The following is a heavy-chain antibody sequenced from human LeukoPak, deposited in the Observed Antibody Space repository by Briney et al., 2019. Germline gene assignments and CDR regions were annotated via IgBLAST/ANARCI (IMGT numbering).Heavy chain of an antibody. V-gene: IGHV3-13*01. D-gene: IGHD3-10*01. CDR2: IGTAGDT. CDR3: ARGAVRGVIGYYFDY. J-gene: IGHJ4*02. Sequence: GGSLRLSCAASGFTFSSYDMHWVRQATGKGLEWVSAIGTAGDTYYPGSVKGRFTISRENAKNSLYLQMNSLRAEDTAVYYCARGAVRGVIGYYFDYWGQGTLVTVSS. CDR1: GFTFSSYD.